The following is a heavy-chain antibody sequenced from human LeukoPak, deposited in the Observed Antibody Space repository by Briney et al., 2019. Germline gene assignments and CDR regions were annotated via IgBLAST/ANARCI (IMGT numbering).Heavy chain of an antibody. J-gene: IGHJ3*02. Sequence: GGSLRLSCAASGFTFSSYAMSWVRQAPGKGLEWVSSISSSSSYIYYADSVKGRFTISRDNAKNSLYLQMNSLRAEDTAVYYCARDRRPIKGQWLRLGILPEAFDIWGQGTMVTVSS. V-gene: IGHV3-21*01. CDR2: ISSSSSYI. CDR1: GFTFSSYA. CDR3: ARDRRPIKGQWLRLGILPEAFDI. D-gene: IGHD5-12*01.